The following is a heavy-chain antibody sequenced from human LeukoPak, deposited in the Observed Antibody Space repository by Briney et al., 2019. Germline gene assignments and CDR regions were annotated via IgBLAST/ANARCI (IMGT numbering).Heavy chain of an antibody. CDR2: INWNGGST. J-gene: IGHJ4*02. CDR1: WLTFDDYG. CDR3: ARGEPYDSSGYYDD. D-gene: IGHD3-22*01. Sequence: PGGSLRLSYAASWLTFDDYGKSWARQAPGKGLEWVSGINWNGGSTGYADSVKGRFTISRNKSKMSLNLQTNGLRAEDTGSYYCARGEPYDSSGYYDDWGQGTLVTVSS. V-gene: IGHV3-20*03.